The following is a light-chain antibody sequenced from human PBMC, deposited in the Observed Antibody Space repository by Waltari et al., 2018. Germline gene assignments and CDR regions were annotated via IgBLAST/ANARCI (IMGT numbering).Light chain of an antibody. Sequence: EIVLTQSPGTLSFSPGERATLSCRASQTINRNSLAWYQQKPGQAPRLLIYGSSTRATGTPDRFSGSGSGTDFILTIDRLETGDFAVYYCQHYGSSPPNIFGQGTKLEIK. CDR1: QTINRNS. V-gene: IGKV3-20*01. CDR2: GSS. CDR3: QHYGSSPPNI. J-gene: IGKJ2*01.